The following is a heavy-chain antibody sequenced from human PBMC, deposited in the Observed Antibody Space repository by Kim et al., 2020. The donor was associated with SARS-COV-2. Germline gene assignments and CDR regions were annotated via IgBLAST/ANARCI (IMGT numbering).Heavy chain of an antibody. CDR1: GGSISSSSYY. CDR3: ARYYGSGSYAFDY. J-gene: IGHJ4*02. Sequence: SETLSLTCTVSGGSISSSSYYWGWIRQPPGKGLEWIGSIYYSGSTYYNPSLKSRVTISVDTSKNQFSLKLSSVTAADTAVYYCARYYGSGSYAFDYWGQGTLVTVSS. CDR2: IYYSGST. D-gene: IGHD3-10*01. V-gene: IGHV4-39*07.